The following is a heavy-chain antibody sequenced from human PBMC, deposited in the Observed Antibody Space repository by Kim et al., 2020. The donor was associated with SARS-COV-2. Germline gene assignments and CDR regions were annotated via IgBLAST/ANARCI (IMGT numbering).Heavy chain of an antibody. V-gene: IGHV4-59*13. J-gene: IGHJ4*02. CDR1: GGSISSYY. D-gene: IGHD6-19*01. CDR3: ARDVAVAGPTDY. CDR2: IYYSGST. Sequence: SETLSLTCTVSGGSISSYYWSWIRQPPGKGLDWIGYIYYSGSTNYNPSLKSRVTISVDTSKNQFSLKLSSVTAADTAVYYCARDVAVAGPTDYWGQGTLVTVSS.